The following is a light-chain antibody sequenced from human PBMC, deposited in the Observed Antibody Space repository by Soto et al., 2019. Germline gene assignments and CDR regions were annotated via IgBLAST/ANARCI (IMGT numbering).Light chain of an antibody. Sequence: SYELTQPSSVSVSPGQTARITCSGDVLTKRYARWFQQKPGQAPVLMIYKDTERSSGIPERFSGSSSGTTVTLTITGAQVDDEADYYCYCVADYIVVFGGGTKLTVL. CDR2: KDT. V-gene: IGLV3-27*01. J-gene: IGLJ2*01. CDR1: VLTKRY. CDR3: YCVADYIVV.